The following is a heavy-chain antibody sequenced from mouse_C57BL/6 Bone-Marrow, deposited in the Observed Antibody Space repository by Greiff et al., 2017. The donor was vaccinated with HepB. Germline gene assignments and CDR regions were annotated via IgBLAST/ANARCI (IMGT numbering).Heavy chain of an antibody. CDR1: GYSITSGYY. D-gene: IGHD1-1*01. Sequence: EVKLQESGPGLVKPSQSLSLTCSVTGYSITSGYYWNWIRQFPGNKLEWMGYISYDGSNNYNPSLKNRISITRDTSKNQFFLKLNSVTTEDTATYYCARWITTVVAHWYFDVWGTGTTVTVSS. CDR2: ISYDGSN. J-gene: IGHJ1*03. V-gene: IGHV3-6*01. CDR3: ARWITTVVAHWYFDV.